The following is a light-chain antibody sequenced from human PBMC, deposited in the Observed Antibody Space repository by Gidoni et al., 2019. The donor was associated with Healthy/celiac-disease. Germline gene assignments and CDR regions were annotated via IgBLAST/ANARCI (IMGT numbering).Light chain of an antibody. CDR3: QQYGSPTLT. V-gene: IGKV3-20*01. CDR1: QSVSSSY. Sequence: EMVLTQSPGTLSLSPGERATLSCRASQSVSSSYLAWYQQKPGQAPRLLIYCASSRATGIPDRLSGSGSGTDFTITISRLEHEDFAVYYCQQYGSPTLTFGGGTKVEIK. J-gene: IGKJ4*01. CDR2: CAS.